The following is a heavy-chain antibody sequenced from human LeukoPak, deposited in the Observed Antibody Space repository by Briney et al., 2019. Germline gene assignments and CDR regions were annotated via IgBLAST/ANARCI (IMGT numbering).Heavy chain of an antibody. Sequence: SVKVSCKASGGTFSSYAISWVRQAPGQGLEWMGGIIPIFGTANYAQKFQGRVTITADESTSTAYMELSSLRSEDTAVYYCARSRETYYDFWSGYYSYYYGMDVWGQGTTVTVSS. D-gene: IGHD3-3*01. CDR3: ARSRETYYDFWSGYYSYYYGMDV. J-gene: IGHJ6*02. V-gene: IGHV1-69*13. CDR1: GGTFSSYA. CDR2: IIPIFGTA.